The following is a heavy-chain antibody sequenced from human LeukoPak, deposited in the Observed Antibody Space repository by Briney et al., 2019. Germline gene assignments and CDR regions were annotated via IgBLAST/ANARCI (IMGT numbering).Heavy chain of an antibody. Sequence: GGSLRLSCAASGFTFSSYAMHWVRQAPGKGLEWVAVISYDGSNKYYADSVKGRFTISRDNSKNTLYLQMNSLRAEDTAVYYCARLPHIVVVPAAVDYWGQGTLVTVSS. CDR1: GFTFSSYA. CDR2: ISYDGSNK. CDR3: ARLPHIVVVPAAVDY. V-gene: IGHV3-30-3*01. D-gene: IGHD2-2*01. J-gene: IGHJ4*02.